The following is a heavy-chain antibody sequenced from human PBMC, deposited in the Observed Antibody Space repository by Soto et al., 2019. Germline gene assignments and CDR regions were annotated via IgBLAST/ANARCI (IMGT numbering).Heavy chain of an antibody. CDR3: ARKIAAAGTLGWWFDP. V-gene: IGHV4-59*11. Sequence: SETLALTCTVSGGSISSHYWSWIRQPPGKGLEWIGYIYYSGSTNYNPSLKSRVTIPVDTSKNQFSLKLSSVTAADTAVYYCARKIAAAGTLGWWFDPWGQGTLVTSPQ. CDR1: GGSISSHY. J-gene: IGHJ5*02. D-gene: IGHD6-13*01. CDR2: IYYSGST.